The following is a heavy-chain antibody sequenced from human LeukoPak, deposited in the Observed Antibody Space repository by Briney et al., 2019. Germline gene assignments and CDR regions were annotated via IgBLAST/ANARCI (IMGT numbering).Heavy chain of an antibody. CDR2: ISHSGGT. D-gene: IGHD7-27*01. CDR3: ARDPPGDNGAFDI. Sequence: SETLSLTCAVYGGSLSGYYWTWIRQPPGKGLEWIGEISHSGGTNYNPSLKSRVTISVDTSKNQFSLKLSSVTAADTAVYYCARDPPGDNGAFDIWGQGTMVTVSS. V-gene: IGHV4-34*01. J-gene: IGHJ3*02. CDR1: GGSLSGYY.